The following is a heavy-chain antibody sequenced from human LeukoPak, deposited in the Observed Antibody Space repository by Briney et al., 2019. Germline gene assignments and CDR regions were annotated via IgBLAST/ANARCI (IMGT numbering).Heavy chain of an antibody. CDR2: ISSSSSTI. Sequence: GGSQRLSCAASGFTFMDYYMSWIRQAPGKGLEWISYISSSSSTIYYAASVQGRFTISRDNAKNSLYLQMNSLRAEDTAVYYCAREEGYSYGYGYWGQGTLVTVSS. D-gene: IGHD5-18*01. CDR3: AREEGYSYGYGY. CDR1: GFTFMDYY. J-gene: IGHJ4*02. V-gene: IGHV3-11*04.